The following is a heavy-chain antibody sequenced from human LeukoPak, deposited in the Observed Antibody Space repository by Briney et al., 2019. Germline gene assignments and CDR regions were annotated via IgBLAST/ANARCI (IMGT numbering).Heavy chain of an antibody. J-gene: IGHJ4*02. CDR3: ARGSLLWFGESYFDY. Sequence: SETLSLTCAVYGGSFSGYYWSWIRQPPGRGLEWIGEINHSGRTNYNPSLKSRVTISVDTSKNQFSLKLSSVTAADTAVYCCARGSLLWFGESYFDYWGQGTLVTVSS. V-gene: IGHV4-34*01. CDR1: GGSFSGYY. CDR2: INHSGRT. D-gene: IGHD3-10*01.